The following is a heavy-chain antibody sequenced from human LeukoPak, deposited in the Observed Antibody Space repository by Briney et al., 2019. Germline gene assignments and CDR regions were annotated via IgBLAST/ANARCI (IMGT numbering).Heavy chain of an antibody. CDR1: GYSFTSDW. V-gene: IGHV5-51*01. CDR2: IYSGDSGT. CDR3: ATYGDYTQLQH. J-gene: IGHJ1*01. Sequence: GESLKISCKGSGYSFTSDWIGWVRQMPGKGLEWMGFIYSGDSGTRYSPSCQGQVTISADKSINTAYLQWSSLKASDSAMYYCATYGDYTQLQHWGQGTLVTVSS. D-gene: IGHD4-17*01.